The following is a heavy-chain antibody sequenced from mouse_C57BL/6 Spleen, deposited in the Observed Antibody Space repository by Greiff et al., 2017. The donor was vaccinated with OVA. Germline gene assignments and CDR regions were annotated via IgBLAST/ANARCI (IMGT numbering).Heavy chain of an antibody. V-gene: IGHV1-82*01. CDR1: GYAFSSSW. J-gene: IGHJ2*01. CDR2: IYPGDGDT. CDR3: AREDYYGSLDY. D-gene: IGHD1-1*01. Sequence: VQRVESGPELVKPGASVKISCKASGYAFSSSWMNWVKQRPGKGLEWIGRIYPGDGDTNYNGKFKGKATLTADKSSSTAYMQLSSLTSEDSAVYFCAREDYYGSLDYWGQGTTLTVSS.